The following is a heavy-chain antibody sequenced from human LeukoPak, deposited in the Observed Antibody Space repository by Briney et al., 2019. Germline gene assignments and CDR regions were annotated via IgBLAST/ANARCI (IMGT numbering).Heavy chain of an antibody. Sequence: PGGSLRLSCAASGFTFSESWMTWVRQAPGKGLEWVAHIKDDGSDKYYVDSVTGRFTISRDNTKNSLFLQMTSLKAEDTAVYYCATWDNAWEFAYWGQGTLVSVSS. J-gene: IGHJ4*02. V-gene: IGHV3-7*05. CDR2: IKDDGSDK. CDR3: ATWDNAWEFAY. D-gene: IGHD1-26*01. CDR1: GFTFSESW.